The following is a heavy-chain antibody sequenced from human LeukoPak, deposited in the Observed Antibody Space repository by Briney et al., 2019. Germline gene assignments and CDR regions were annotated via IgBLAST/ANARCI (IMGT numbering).Heavy chain of an antibody. CDR1: GFTFSSYD. CDR3: ARGGYSYAPGGYGMDV. CDR2: IGTAGDT. V-gene: IGHV3-13*04. D-gene: IGHD5-18*01. Sequence: GGSLRLSCAASGFTFSSYDMHWVRHATAKGLEWVSAIGTAGDTYYPGSVKGRFTISRENAKNSLYLQMNSLRAGDTAVYYCARGGYSYAPGGYGMDVWGQGTTVTVSS. J-gene: IGHJ6*02.